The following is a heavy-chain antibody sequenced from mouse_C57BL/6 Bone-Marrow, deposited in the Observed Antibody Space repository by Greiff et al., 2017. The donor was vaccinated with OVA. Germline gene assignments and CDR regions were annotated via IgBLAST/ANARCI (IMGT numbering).Heavy chain of an antibody. CDR3: SRWGYGSSLWFAY. D-gene: IGHD1-1*01. CDR2: INPNNGGT. CDR1: GYTFTDYN. J-gene: IGHJ3*01. V-gene: IGHV1-18*01. Sequence: EVKLMESGPELVKPGASVKIPCKASGYTFTDYNMDWVKQSHGKSLEWIGDINPNNGGTIYNQKFKGKATLTVDKSSSTAYMELRSLTSEDTAVYYCSRWGYGSSLWFAYWGQGTLVTVSA.